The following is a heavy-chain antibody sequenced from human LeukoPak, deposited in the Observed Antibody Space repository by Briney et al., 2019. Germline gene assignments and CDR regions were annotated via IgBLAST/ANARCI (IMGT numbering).Heavy chain of an antibody. Sequence: GGSLRLSCVGSGFTFSSYWMHWVRQAPGKGLVWVSRINSDGSSTIYADSVKGRFTISRDDAKNTLYLQMNSLRAEDTAVYYCARETEYYGSGSYYIGYWGQGTLVTVSS. CDR2: INSDGSST. J-gene: IGHJ4*02. CDR1: GFTFSSYW. V-gene: IGHV3-74*01. CDR3: ARETEYYGSGSYYIGY. D-gene: IGHD3-10*01.